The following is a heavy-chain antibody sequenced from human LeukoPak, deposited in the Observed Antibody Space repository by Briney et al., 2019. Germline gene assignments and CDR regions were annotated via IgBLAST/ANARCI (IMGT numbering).Heavy chain of an antibody. CDR2: IYYSGST. CDR3: ARDREYYYGSGSPHYYYYGMDV. CDR1: GGSISSGGYY. D-gene: IGHD3-10*01. J-gene: IGHJ6*04. Sequence: SETLSLTCTVSGGSISSGGYYWSWIRQHPGKGLEWIGYIYYSGSTYYNPSLKSRVTISVDTSKNQFSLKLSSVTAADTAVYYCARDREYYYGSGSPHYYYYGMDVWGKGTTVTASS. V-gene: IGHV4-31*03.